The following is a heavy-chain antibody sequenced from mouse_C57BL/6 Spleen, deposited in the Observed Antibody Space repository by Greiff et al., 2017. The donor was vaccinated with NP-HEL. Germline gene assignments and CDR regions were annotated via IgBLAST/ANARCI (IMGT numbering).Heavy chain of an antibody. Sequence: VQLQQSGPELVKPGASVKISCKASGYTFTDYYMNWVKQSHGKSLEWIGDINPNNGGTSYNQKFKGKATLTVDKSSSTAYMELRSLTSEDSAVYYCARKGLYDYDVDYWGQGTTLPVSS. D-gene: IGHD2-4*01. V-gene: IGHV1-26*01. J-gene: IGHJ2*01. CDR1: GYTFTDYY. CDR3: ARKGLYDYDVDY. CDR2: INPNNGGT.